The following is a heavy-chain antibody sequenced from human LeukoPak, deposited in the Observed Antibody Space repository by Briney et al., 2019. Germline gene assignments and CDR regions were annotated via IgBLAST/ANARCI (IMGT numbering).Heavy chain of an antibody. V-gene: IGHV3-11*04. Sequence: KPGGSLRLSCAASGFTFSDYYMSWIRQAPGKGLEWVSYISSSGSTIYYADSVKGRFTISRDNAKNSLYLQMNSLRAEDTAVYYCAKDLFGGTSSSPDYWGQGTLVTVSS. J-gene: IGHJ4*02. D-gene: IGHD6-13*01. CDR2: ISSSGSTI. CDR3: AKDLFGGTSSSPDY. CDR1: GFTFSDYY.